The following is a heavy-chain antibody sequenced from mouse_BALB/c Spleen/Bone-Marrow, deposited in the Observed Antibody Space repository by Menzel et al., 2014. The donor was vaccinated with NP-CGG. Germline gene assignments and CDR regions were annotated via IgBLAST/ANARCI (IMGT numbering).Heavy chain of an antibody. V-gene: IGHV1-5*01. CDR1: GYTFSNYW. CDR2: IYPGNSDT. D-gene: IGHD3-1*01. CDR3: TTLARSDFDY. J-gene: IGHJ2*01. Sequence: VQLQQSGTVLARPGAAVRMSCKASGYTFSNYWMHWVKQRPGQGLEWIGTIYPGNSDTTYNQKFKGKAKLTAVTSTSTAYMELSSLTNEASAVYYCTTLARSDFDYWGQGTTLTVSS.